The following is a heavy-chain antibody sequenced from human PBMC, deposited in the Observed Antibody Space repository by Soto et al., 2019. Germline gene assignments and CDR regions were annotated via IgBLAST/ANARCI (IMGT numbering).Heavy chain of an antibody. Sequence: XEILSLNFQVSGDSISSYDWSWIRQPAGKGLEWIGRISASGSSNYNPSLKTRVTMSLDTSKSQFSLQLNSVTAADTAVYYCARQRVEVSGYNWFDPWGQGTLVTVSS. CDR2: ISASGSS. D-gene: IGHD3-22*01. J-gene: IGHJ5*02. V-gene: IGHV4-4*07. CDR1: GDSISSYD. CDR3: ARQRVEVSGYNWFDP.